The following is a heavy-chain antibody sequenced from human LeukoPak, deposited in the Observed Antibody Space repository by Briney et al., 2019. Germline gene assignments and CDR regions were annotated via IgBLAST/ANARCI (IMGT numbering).Heavy chain of an antibody. CDR3: ARAPRTATLNPYYYYGMDV. CDR1: GGTFSSYA. D-gene: IGHD2-21*02. J-gene: IGHJ6*02. V-gene: IGHV1-69*04. CDR2: IIPILGIA. Sequence: ASVKVSCKASGGTFSSYAISWVRQAPGQGLEWMGRIIPILGIANYAQKFQGRVTITADKSTSTAYMELSNLRSEDTAVYYCARAPRTATLNPYYYYGMDVWGQGTTVTVSS.